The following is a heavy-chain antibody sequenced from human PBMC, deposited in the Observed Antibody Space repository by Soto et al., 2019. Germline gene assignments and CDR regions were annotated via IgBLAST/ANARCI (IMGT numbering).Heavy chain of an antibody. CDR3: ARHHYYGDYEGNWFDP. CDR1: GGSISSGSYY. J-gene: IGHJ5*02. D-gene: IGHD4-17*01. CDR2: IYYSGST. V-gene: IGHV4-61*01. Sequence: SETLSLTCTVSGGSISSGSYYWSWIRQPPGKGLEWIGYIYYSGSTNYNPSLKSRVTISVDTSKNQFSLKLSSVTAADTAVYYCARHHYYGDYEGNWFDPWGQGTLVTVSS.